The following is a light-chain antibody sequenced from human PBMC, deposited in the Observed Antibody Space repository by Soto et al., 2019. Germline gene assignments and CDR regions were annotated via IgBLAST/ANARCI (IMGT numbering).Light chain of an antibody. J-gene: IGKJ4*01. V-gene: IGKV1-5*03. CDR1: QTISSW. CDR3: QQYNSYPLT. Sequence: DIQMTQSPSTLSASVGDRVTITCWASQTISSWLAWYQQKPGQAPKLLIYKASSLESAVPSRFSGSGSGTEFTLTISGLQPDDFASYYCQQYNSYPLTFGGGTKVESK. CDR2: KAS.